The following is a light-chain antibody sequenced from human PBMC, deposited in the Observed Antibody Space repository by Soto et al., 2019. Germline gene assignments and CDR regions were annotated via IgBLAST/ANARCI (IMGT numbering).Light chain of an antibody. CDR2: DSS. CDR3: QQRSDWPHT. J-gene: IGKJ2*01. CDR1: QSISIY. Sequence: EIVLTQSPGTLSLSPGERATLSCRASQSISIYLAWYQQKHGQPPRLLIFDSSIRATGIPARFSGSGSGTDFTLTISSLEAEDSAVYYCQQRSDWPHTFGQGTKLEIK. V-gene: IGKV3-11*01.